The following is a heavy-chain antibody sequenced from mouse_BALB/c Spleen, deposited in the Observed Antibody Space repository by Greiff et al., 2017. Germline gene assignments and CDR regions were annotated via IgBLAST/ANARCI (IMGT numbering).Heavy chain of an antibody. J-gene: IGHJ3*01. CDR1: GYTFTSYW. CDR3: AMSLYGSKLGWFAY. CDR2: IDPSDSYT. V-gene: IGHV1-69*02. D-gene: IGHD1-1*01. Sequence: QVQLKEPGAELVKPGASVKLSCKASGYTFTSYWMHWVKQRPGQGLEWIGEIDPSDSYTNYNQKFKGKATLTVDKSSSTAYMQLSSLTSEDSAVYYCAMSLYGSKLGWFAYWGQGTLVTVSA.